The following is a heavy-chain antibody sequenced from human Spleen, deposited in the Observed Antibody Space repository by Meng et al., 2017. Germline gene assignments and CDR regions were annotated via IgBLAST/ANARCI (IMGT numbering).Heavy chain of an antibody. CDR2: ISAYNGNT. CDR1: GYTFTSYG. Sequence: ASVKVSCKASGYTFTSYGISWVRQAPGQGLEWMGWISAYNGNTNYAQKLQGRVTMTTDTSTSTAYMELRSLRSDDTAIYYCARQTGVDHPDYFYYGMDVWGQGTTVTVSS. D-gene: IGHD3-3*01. J-gene: IGHJ6*02. V-gene: IGHV1-18*01. CDR3: ARQTGVDHPDYFYYGMDV.